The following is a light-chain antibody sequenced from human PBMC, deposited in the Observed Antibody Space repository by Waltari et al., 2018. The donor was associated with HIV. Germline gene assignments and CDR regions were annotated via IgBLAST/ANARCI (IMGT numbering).Light chain of an antibody. CDR2: DGT. Sequence: QSALTQPRSVSGSPGQSVTVSCTEASSDVGGYDSVSWYHQHPGKAPKLIIYDGTKRPSGVPGRFSGSRSGDTASLTISGLQADDEADYYCCSYAGSYSYVFGAGTRVIVL. CDR3: CSYAGSYSYV. V-gene: IGLV2-11*01. CDR1: SSDVGGYDS. J-gene: IGLJ1*01.